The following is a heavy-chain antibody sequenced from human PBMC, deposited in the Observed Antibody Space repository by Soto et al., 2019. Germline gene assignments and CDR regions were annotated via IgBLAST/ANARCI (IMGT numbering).Heavy chain of an antibody. CDR2: ITNSGSTK. J-gene: IGHJ4*02. V-gene: IGHV3-11*01. CDR1: GFPFSYYY. D-gene: IGHD6-6*01. Sequence: PGGSLRLSCAASGFPFSYYYMIWIRQAPGKGLEWVSHITNSGSTKYYADSVKGRFTISRDNAKNSLFLQMNSLRAEDTAVYYCARTLAARFDYWGQGTPVTVSS. CDR3: ARTLAARFDY.